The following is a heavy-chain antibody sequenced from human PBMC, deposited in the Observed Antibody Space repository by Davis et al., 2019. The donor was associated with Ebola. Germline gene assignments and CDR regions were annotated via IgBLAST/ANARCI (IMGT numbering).Heavy chain of an antibody. V-gene: IGHV3-30*02. CDR1: GFTFSTYG. J-gene: IGHJ4*02. CDR3: AKADPQQYFDY. CDR2: IRSDGSVK. Sequence: GESLKISCAASGFTFSTYGIHWVRQAPGKGLEWVAFIRSDGSVKYYADSLKGRFTISRDYSKNTLSLQMNSLRAEDTALYYCAKADPQQYFDYWGQGTLVTVSS.